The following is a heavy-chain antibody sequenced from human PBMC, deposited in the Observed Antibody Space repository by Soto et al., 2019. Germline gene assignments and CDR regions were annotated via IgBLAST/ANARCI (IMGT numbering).Heavy chain of an antibody. D-gene: IGHD3-3*01. CDR3: ASFGWLQA. CDR1: GYTFTSYY. V-gene: IGHV1-69*13. Sequence: SVKVSCKASGYTFTSYYMHWVRQAPGQGLEWMGGIIPIFGTANYAQKFQGRVTITADESTSTAYMELSSLRSEDTAVYYCASFGWLQAWGQGTLVTVSS. J-gene: IGHJ4*02. CDR2: IIPIFGTA.